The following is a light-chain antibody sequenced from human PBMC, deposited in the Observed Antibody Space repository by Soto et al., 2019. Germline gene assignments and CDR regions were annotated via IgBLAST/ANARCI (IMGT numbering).Light chain of an antibody. Sequence: DIQLTQSPSFLSASVGDRVTITCRASQGISNYLAWYQQKPGNPPKVLIYAAFILQSGVPSRFSGSGFGTEFTLTINSLQPEDFATYYCQHLNSYPITFGQGTRLDIK. CDR3: QHLNSYPIT. CDR1: QGISNY. V-gene: IGKV1-9*01. CDR2: AAF. J-gene: IGKJ5*01.